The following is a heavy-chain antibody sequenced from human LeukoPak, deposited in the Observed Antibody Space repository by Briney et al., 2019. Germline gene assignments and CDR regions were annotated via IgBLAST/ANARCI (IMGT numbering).Heavy chain of an antibody. CDR2: ISSSSSTI. J-gene: IGHJ5*02. CDR1: GFTFSSYS. V-gene: IGHV3-48*04. Sequence: TGGSLRLSCAASGFTFSSYSMNWVRQAPGKGLEWVSYISSSSSTIYYADSVKGRFTISRDNAKNSLYLQMNSLRAEDTAVYYCVPAYYYEGNWFDPWGQGTLVTVSS. CDR3: VPAYYYEGNWFDP. D-gene: IGHD3-22*01.